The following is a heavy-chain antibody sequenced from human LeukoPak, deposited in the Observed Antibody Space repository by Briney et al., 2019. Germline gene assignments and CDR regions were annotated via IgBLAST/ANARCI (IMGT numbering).Heavy chain of an antibody. D-gene: IGHD3-22*01. J-gene: IGHJ4*02. CDR1: GFTFSSYG. CDR2: IRYDGSNK. V-gene: IGHV3-30*02. CDR3: ASPDSSGYLSFDY. Sequence: GGSLRLSCAASGFTFSSYGMHWVRQAPGKGLEWVAFIRYDGSNKYYADSVKGRFTISRDNAKNTLYLQMNSLRAEDTAVYYCASPDSSGYLSFDYWGQGTLVTVSS.